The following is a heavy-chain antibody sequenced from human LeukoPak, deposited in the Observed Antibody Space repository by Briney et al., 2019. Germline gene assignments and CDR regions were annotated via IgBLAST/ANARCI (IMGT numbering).Heavy chain of an antibody. V-gene: IGHV1-8*03. CDR3: ARGGNWGWHYYYYMDV. CDR2: MNPNSGNT. D-gene: IGHD7-27*01. Sequence: ASMKVSCKASGYTFTSYDINWVRQATGQGLEWMGWMNPNSGNTGYAQKFQGRVTITRNTSISTAYMELSSLRSEDTAVYYCARGGNWGWHYYYYMDVWGKGTTVTVSS. CDR1: GYTFTSYD. J-gene: IGHJ6*03.